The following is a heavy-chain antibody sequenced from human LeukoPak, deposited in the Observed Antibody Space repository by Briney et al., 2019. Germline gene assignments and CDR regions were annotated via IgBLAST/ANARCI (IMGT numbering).Heavy chain of an antibody. CDR3: ARGTFYYDSSGYYYVTRRGSTNWFDP. D-gene: IGHD3-22*01. CDR2: ISVYNGDT. V-gene: IGHV1-18*01. Sequence: GASVKVSCKAPGYSFTNYGISWVRQAPGQGLEWMGWISVYNGDTKYAQKFQGRVIMTADTSTNTAYMELRSLRSDDTAVYYCARGTFYYDSSGYYYVTRRGSTNWFDPWGQGTLVTVSS. CDR1: GYSFTNYG. J-gene: IGHJ5*02.